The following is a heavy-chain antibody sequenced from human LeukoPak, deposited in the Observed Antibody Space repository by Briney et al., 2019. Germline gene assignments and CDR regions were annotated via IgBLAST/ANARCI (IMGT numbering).Heavy chain of an antibody. Sequence: GGSLRLSCAASGFTFSSYSMNWVRQAPGKGLEWVSSISSSSSYIYYADSVKGRFTISRDNAKNSLYLQMNSLRAEDTAVYYCARDGRGSDYHGMDVWGQGTTVTVSS. J-gene: IGHJ6*02. CDR1: GFTFSSYS. D-gene: IGHD3-10*01. CDR2: ISSSSSYI. CDR3: ARDGRGSDYHGMDV. V-gene: IGHV3-21*01.